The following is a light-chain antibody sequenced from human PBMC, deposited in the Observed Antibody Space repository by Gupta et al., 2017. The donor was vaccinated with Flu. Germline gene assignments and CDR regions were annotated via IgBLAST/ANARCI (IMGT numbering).Light chain of an antibody. CDR1: QDISNY. J-gene: IGKJ4*01. CDR2: DAS. V-gene: IGKV1-33*01. CDR3: QQDDNPLGT. Sequence: DIQMTQSPSSLSASVGDRVTITCQASQDISNYLNWYQQKPGKAPKLLIYDASNLETGVPSRFSGSGSGTDFTFTISSLQPEDIATYYCQQDDNPLGTFGGGTKVEIK.